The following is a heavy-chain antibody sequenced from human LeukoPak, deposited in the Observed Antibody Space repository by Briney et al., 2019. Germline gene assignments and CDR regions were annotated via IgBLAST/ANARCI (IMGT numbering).Heavy chain of an antibody. CDR1: GYTFTSYY. CDR3: ADGLGGSLDY. J-gene: IGHJ4*02. Sequence: ASVKVSCKASGYTFTSYYMHWVRQAPGQGLEWMGIINPSGGSTSYAQKFQGRVTMTRDTSTSTAYMELRSLRSDDTAVYYCADGLGGSLDYWGQGTLVTVSS. V-gene: IGHV1-46*01. D-gene: IGHD3-16*01. CDR2: INPSGGST.